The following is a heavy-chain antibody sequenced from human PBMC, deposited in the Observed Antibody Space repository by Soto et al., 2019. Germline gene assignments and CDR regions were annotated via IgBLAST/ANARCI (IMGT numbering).Heavy chain of an antibody. CDR2: IYYSGST. CDR3: GYGSGSYAPYYYYYGMDV. Sequence: SDTLPLIYTVSGGSISSGDYYLSWICQPPGKGLEWIGYIYYSGSTYYNPSLKSRVTISVDTSKNQFSLKLSSVTAADTAVYYCGYGSGSYAPYYYYYGMDVWGQGTTVS. V-gene: IGHV4-30-4*01. J-gene: IGHJ6*02. D-gene: IGHD3-10*01. CDR1: GGSISSGDYY.